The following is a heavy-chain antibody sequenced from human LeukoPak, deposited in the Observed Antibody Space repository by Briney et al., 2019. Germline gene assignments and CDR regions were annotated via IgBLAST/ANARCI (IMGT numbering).Heavy chain of an antibody. V-gene: IGHV4-34*01. J-gene: IGHJ4*02. CDR3: ARGSSPRGFDY. CDR2: INHNGST. D-gene: IGHD3-10*01. CDR1: GGSFSGYY. Sequence: SETLSLTCAVYGGSFSGYYWSWIRQPPGKGLEWIGEINHNGSTNYNPSLKSRVTISVDTSKNQFSLKLSSVTAADTAVYYCARGSSPRGFDYWGQGTLVTVSS.